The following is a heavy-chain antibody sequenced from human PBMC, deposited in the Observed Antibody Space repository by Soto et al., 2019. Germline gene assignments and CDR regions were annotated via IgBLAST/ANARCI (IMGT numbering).Heavy chain of an antibody. J-gene: IGHJ6*01. CDR3: ARLKAYSGSYLDYGMDV. CDR2: IYPGDSDT. CDR1: GYSFTNYW. Sequence: EVQLVQSGAEVKKPGESLKISCKSSGYSFTNYWIGWVRQMPGKGLEWMGIIYPGDSDTKYSPSFQDQVTISADNSISTAYLQWSRLKASDTAMYYCARLKAYSGSYLDYGMDVW. D-gene: IGHD1-26*01. V-gene: IGHV5-51*01.